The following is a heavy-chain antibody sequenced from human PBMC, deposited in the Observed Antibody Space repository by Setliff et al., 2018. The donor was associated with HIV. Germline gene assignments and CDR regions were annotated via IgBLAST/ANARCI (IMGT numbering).Heavy chain of an antibody. Sequence: GASVKVSCKASGYTLTDHYIHWVRQAPGQGLEWMGRINPRDGSTGYAQRFQGRVTMTRDTSRGTVYMELRSLRSEDTAVYCCARAPFTSGHYGADYWGQGTRVTSPQ. CDR2: INPRDGST. CDR1: GYTLTDHY. CDR3: ARAPFTSGHYGADY. J-gene: IGHJ4*02. V-gene: IGHV1-46*01. D-gene: IGHD3-10*01.